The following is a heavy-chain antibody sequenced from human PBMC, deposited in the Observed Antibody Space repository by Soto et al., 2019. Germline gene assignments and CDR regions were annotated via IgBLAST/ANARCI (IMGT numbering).Heavy chain of an antibody. J-gene: IGHJ4*02. V-gene: IGHV3-74*01. CDR2: ISDDGSTA. CDR3: ARGPRVSSTGTGAH. Sequence: GGSLRLSCAVSGFTFSAYWMHWVRQVPGKGLTWVSRISDDGSTATYADSVKGRFIISRDNAKNSLYLETNTLRADDSGLYYCARGPRVSSTGTGAHWGRGTLVTVSS. D-gene: IGHD1-1*01. CDR1: GFTFSAYW.